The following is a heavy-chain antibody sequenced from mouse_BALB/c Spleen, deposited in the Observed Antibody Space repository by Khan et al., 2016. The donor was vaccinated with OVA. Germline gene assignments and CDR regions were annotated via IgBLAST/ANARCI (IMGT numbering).Heavy chain of an antibody. J-gene: IGHJ3*01. D-gene: IGHD1-1*01. V-gene: IGHV1S81*02. CDR2: INPNNGGT. Sequence: QVQLKESGAELVKPGASVKLSCKASGYTFTSFYIYWVKQRPGQGLEWIGEINPNNGGTNVNEKFKSKATLTVDKSSSTAYLELSSLTSEDSAVFYCTRGGYGSPFTYGGQGTLVTVSA. CDR3: TRGGYGSPFTY. CDR1: GYTFTSFY.